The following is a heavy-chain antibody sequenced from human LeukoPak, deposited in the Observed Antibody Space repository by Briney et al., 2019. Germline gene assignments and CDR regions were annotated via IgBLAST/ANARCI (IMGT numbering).Heavy chain of an antibody. Sequence: SETLSLTCFVSGYAINIDYSWGWIRQSPGQGLEWIGVISPKGITYYNPSLRGRVTISEDTSKNQFSLNLRSMTATDTAVYYCARVPGVYFDISIGFGSGWFDPWGQGILGTGSS. CDR2: ISPKGIT. CDR3: ARVPGVYFDISIGFGSGWFDP. D-gene: IGHD3-9*01. CDR1: GYAINIDYS. V-gene: IGHV4-38-2*02. J-gene: IGHJ5*02.